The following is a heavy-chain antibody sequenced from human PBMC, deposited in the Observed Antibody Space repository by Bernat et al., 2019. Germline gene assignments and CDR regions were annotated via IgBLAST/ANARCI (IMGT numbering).Heavy chain of an antibody. CDR3: ARGGGATLDY. Sequence: QVQLVQSGAEVKKPGASVKVSCKASGYTFTSYYMHWVRQAPGQGLEWMGIINPSGGSTSYAQKFQGRVTITRDTSASTAYMELSSLRSEDTAVYYCARGGGATLDYWGQGTLVTVSS. D-gene: IGHD4/OR15-4a*01. V-gene: IGHV1-46*01. CDR1: GYTFTSYY. CDR2: INPSGGST. J-gene: IGHJ4*02.